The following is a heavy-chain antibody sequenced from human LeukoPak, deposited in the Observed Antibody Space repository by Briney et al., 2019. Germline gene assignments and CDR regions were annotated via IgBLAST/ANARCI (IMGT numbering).Heavy chain of an antibody. CDR1: GFTVSSNY. CDR2: IYSGGST. CDR3: ARGDFWSGPAPN. V-gene: IGHV3-53*01. Sequence: GGSLGLSCAASGFTVSSNYMSWVRQAPGKGLEWVSVIYSGGSTYYADSVKGRFTISRDNSKNTLYLQMNSLRAEDTAVYYCARGDFWSGPAPNWGQGTLVTVSS. J-gene: IGHJ4*02. D-gene: IGHD3-3*01.